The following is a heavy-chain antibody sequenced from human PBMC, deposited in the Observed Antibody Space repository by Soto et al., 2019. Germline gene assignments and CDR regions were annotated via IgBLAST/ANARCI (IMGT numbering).Heavy chain of an antibody. V-gene: IGHV1-69*13. CDR1: GGTFSSYA. Sequence: SVKVSCKASGGTFSSYAISWVRQAPGQGLKWMGGIIPIFGTANYAQKFQGRVTITADESTSTAYMELSSLRSEDTAVYYCASTKYYYDSSGYGALDIWGQGTMVTVSS. J-gene: IGHJ3*02. CDR3: ASTKYYYDSSGYGALDI. D-gene: IGHD3-22*01. CDR2: IIPIFGTA.